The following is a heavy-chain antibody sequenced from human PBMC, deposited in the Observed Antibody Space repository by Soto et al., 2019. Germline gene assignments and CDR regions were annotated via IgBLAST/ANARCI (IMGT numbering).Heavy chain of an antibody. CDR1: GYTFTSYG. V-gene: IGHV1-18*04. D-gene: IGHD3-9*01. Sequence: SVKVSCKASGYTFTSYGISWVRQAPGQGLEWMGWISVKNGNTNYAQRFLGRVTMTTDTSTSTAYMELRSLRSDDTAVYYCARLWQGYDILTGYYPDGFDIWGQGTMVTVSS. J-gene: IGHJ3*02. CDR3: ARLWQGYDILTGYYPDGFDI. CDR2: ISVKNGNT.